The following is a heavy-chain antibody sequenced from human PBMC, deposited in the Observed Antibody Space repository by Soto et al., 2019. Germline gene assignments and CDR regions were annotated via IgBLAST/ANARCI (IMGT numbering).Heavy chain of an antibody. V-gene: IGHV3-23*01. CDR3: AKHGQWLDVHLDY. CDR1: GFTFSSSA. CDR2: SSASGGST. J-gene: IGHJ4*02. D-gene: IGHD6-19*01. Sequence: GGSLRLSCTASGFTFSSSAMILVRQAPGKGLEWVSISSASGGSTYHADSVKGRFSISRDNSKNTLYLRMTRLRTEDTAVYYCAKHGQWLDVHLDYWGQGALVTVSS.